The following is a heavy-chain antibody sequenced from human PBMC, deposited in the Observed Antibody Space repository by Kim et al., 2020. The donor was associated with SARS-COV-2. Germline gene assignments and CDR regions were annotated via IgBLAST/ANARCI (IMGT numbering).Heavy chain of an antibody. D-gene: IGHD6-13*01. J-gene: IGHJ4*02. CDR3: ARDTAPGSIAAAGRDLDY. Sequence: KGRFTISRDNSKNTLYLQMNSLRAEDTAVYYCARDTAPGSIAAAGRDLDYWGQGTLVTVSS. V-gene: IGHV3-30*07.